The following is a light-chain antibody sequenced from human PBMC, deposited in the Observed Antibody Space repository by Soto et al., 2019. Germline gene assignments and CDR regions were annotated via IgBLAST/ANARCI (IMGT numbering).Light chain of an antibody. Sequence: EIVMTQSPATLSVSPGERATLPCRASQSVSSNLAWYQQKPGQAPRLLIYGASTRATGIPARFSGSGSGTEFTLTINSLQSEDFGVYHCQQYNNWPQTFGQGTKVDI. J-gene: IGKJ1*01. CDR2: GAS. CDR3: QQYNNWPQT. V-gene: IGKV3-15*01. CDR1: QSVSSN.